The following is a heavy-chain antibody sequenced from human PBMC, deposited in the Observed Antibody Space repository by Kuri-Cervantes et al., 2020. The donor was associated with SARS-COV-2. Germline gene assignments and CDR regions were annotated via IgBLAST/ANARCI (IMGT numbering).Heavy chain of an antibody. Sequence: KVSCKGSGYSFTSYWIGWVRQMPGKGLEWMGIIYPGDSDTRYSPSFQGQVTISADKSISTAYLQWSNLKASDTAIYYCARHGSIGAHQNWFDAWGHGTLVTVSS. V-gene: IGHV5-51*01. CDR3: ARHGSIGAHQNWFDA. CDR1: GYSFTSYW. CDR2: IYPGDSDT. J-gene: IGHJ5*01. D-gene: IGHD6-6*01.